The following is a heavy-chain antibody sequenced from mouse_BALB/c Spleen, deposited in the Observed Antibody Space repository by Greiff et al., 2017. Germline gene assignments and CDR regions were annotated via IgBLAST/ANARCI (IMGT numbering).Heavy chain of an antibody. CDR3: ARFYDYDDYNAMDY. J-gene: IGHJ4*01. V-gene: IGHV5-12-1*01. Sequence: EVKLMESGGGLVKPGGSLKLSCAASGFAFSSYDMSWVRQTPEKRLEWVAYISSGGGSTYYPDTVKGRFTISRDNAKNTLYLQMSSLKSEDTAMYYCARFYDYDDYNAMDYWGQGTSVTVSS. CDR1: GFAFSSYD. D-gene: IGHD2-4*01. CDR2: ISSGGGST.